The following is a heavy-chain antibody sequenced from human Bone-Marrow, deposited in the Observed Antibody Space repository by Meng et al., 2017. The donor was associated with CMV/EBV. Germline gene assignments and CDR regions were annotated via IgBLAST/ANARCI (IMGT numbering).Heavy chain of an antibody. V-gene: IGHV4-34*01. CDR1: GGSFSGYY. D-gene: IGHD1-1*01. J-gene: IGHJ6*01. CDR2: INHSGST. CDR3: ASPGPNWLNYYYGMAV. Sequence: GSLRLSCAVYGGSFSGYYWSWIRQPPGKGLEWIGEINHSGSTNYNPSLKSRVTISVDTSKNQFSLKLSSVTAADTAVYYCASPGPNWLNYYYGMAVWGPGATVTCSS.